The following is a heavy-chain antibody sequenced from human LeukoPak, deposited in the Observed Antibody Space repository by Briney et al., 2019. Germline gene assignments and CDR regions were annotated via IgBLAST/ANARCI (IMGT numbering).Heavy chain of an antibody. J-gene: IGHJ3*02. D-gene: IGHD6-13*01. V-gene: IGHV5-51*01. Sequence: GESLQSSSNGAGYSFTSYWIGWVRHMAGKGREWRGIIYPGDSDTRYSPSFQGQVTISADKSISTVYLQWSSLKASDTAMYYCATGAAAGLDAFDIWGQGTMVTVSS. CDR1: GYSFTSYW. CDR2: IYPGDSDT. CDR3: ATGAAAGLDAFDI.